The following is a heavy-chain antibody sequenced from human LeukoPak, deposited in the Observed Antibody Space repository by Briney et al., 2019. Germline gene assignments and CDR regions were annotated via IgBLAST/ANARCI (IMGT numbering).Heavy chain of an antibody. CDR2: ISWNSGRL. V-gene: IGHV3-9*01. Sequence: GGSLRLSCAASGFTFNDYAMHWVRHIPGKGLEWISGISWNSGRLAYAASVKGRFTISRDNAKSSLYLQMDYLRPEDTALYFCAKDVTRINIFGDASDMWGQGTMVTVSS. D-gene: IGHD3-3*02. CDR1: GFTFNDYA. CDR3: AKDVTRINIFGDASDM. J-gene: IGHJ3*02.